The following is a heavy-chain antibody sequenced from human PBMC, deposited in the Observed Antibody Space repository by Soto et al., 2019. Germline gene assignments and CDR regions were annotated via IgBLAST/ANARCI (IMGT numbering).Heavy chain of an antibody. CDR1: GGTFSSYS. D-gene: IGHD1-26*01. Sequence: QVQLVQSGAEVKKPGSSVKVSCKASGGTFSSYSINWVRQAPEQGLEWMGEIIPIFGTANYAQKFQGRVTITADESTSTAYMDLSSLISEDTAVYYCARDGGRLSGGIDYWGQGTLVTVSS. CDR2: IIPIFGTA. V-gene: IGHV1-69*01. J-gene: IGHJ4*02. CDR3: ARDGGRLSGGIDY.